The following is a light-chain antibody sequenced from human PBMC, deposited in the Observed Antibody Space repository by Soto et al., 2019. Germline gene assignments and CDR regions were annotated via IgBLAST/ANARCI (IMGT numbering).Light chain of an antibody. CDR2: GAS. J-gene: IGKJ2*01. CDR3: QQYGSSPRT. V-gene: IGKV3-20*01. CDR1: QYVSSSQ. Sequence: VLPQSPGTLSLSPGERATLSCRASQYVSSSQLAWYQQKPGLAPRLLIDGASSRATGIPDRFSGSGYGTDFTLTISRLEPEEFAVSYCQQYGSSPRTFGQGNKLDI.